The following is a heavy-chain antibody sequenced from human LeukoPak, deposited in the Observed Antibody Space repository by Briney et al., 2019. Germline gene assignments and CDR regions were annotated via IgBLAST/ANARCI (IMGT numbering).Heavy chain of an antibody. Sequence: GGSLRLSCAASGFTFANSWMIWVRQAPGKGLEWVANIRQDGRDMRYVDSVRGRFTISRDNAKNSLYLQMNSLRDEDTAVYYCARSIVLSPAAPYIWFDPWGQGTLVTVSS. J-gene: IGHJ5*02. CDR2: IRQDGRDM. D-gene: IGHD2-2*01. V-gene: IGHV3-7*03. CDR3: ARSIVLSPAAPYIWFDP. CDR1: GFTFANSW.